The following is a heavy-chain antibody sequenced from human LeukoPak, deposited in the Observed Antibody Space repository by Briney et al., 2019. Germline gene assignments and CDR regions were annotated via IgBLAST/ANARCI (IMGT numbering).Heavy chain of an antibody. V-gene: IGHV4-59*01. CDR1: GGSISSYY. Sequence: SETLSLTCTVSGGSISSYYWSWIRQPPGKGPEWNGYIYYSGSTNYNPSLKSRVTISVDTSKNQFSLKLSSVTAADTAVYYCASNYYGSGTHPHYYGMDVWGKGTTVTVSS. CDR2: IYYSGST. D-gene: IGHD3-10*01. J-gene: IGHJ6*04. CDR3: ASNYYGSGTHPHYYGMDV.